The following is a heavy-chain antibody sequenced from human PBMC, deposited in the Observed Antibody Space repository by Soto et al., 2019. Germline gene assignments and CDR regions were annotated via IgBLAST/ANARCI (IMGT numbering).Heavy chain of an antibody. J-gene: IGHJ4*02. Sequence: PSETLSLTCAVYGGSFSGYYWSWIRQPPGKGLEWIGEINHSGSTNYNPSLKSRVTISVDTSKNQFSLKLSSVTAADTAVYYCARVGIQLWTHFDYWGQGTLVTVSS. V-gene: IGHV4-34*01. CDR3: ARVGIQLWTHFDY. CDR2: INHSGST. D-gene: IGHD5-18*01. CDR1: GGSFSGYY.